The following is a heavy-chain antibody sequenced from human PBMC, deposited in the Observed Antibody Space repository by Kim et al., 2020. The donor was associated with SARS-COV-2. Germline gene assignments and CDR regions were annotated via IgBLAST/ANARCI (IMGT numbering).Heavy chain of an antibody. D-gene: IGHD3-22*01. J-gene: IGHJ4*02. Sequence: QGRVTITADKSTSTAYMELSSLRSEDTAVYYCAREAPPDSSGYYYVPFDYWGQGTLVTVSS. CDR3: AREAPPDSSGYYYVPFDY. V-gene: IGHV1-69*04.